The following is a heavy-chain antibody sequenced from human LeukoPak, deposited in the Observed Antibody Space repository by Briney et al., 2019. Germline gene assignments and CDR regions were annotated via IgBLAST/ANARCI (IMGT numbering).Heavy chain of an antibody. CDR3: ARDVVAVPGSDNWFDP. V-gene: IGHV4-59*01. Sequence: SETLSLTYTVSGGSLSGFYWSRIRQSPRLGLEWIGLTYSDGSTMYNPSLTSRVTISVDTSKNQISLRLTSVTAADTAIYYCARDVVAVPGSDNWFDPWGQGTLVTVSS. D-gene: IGHD6-19*01. CDR1: GGSLSGFY. J-gene: IGHJ5*02. CDR2: TYSDGST.